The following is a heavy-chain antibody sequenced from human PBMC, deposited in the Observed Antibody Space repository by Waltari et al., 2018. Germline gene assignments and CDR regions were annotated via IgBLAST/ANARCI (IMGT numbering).Heavy chain of an antibody. CDR3: ATGYGGNFYDY. CDR2: FDPEDGET. D-gene: IGHD2-15*01. CDR1: GYTLPALS. Sequence: QVQLVQSGAEVKKPGASVEVSCRVSGYTLPALSLHCVRQAPGKGLEWRGGFDPEDGETIYEQKFQGRVTMTEDTSTDTAYMELSSLRSEDTAVYYCATGYGGNFYDYWGQGTLVTVSS. V-gene: IGHV1-24*01. J-gene: IGHJ4*02.